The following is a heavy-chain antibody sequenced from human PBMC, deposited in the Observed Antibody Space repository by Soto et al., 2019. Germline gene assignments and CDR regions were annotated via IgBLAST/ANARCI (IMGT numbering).Heavy chain of an antibody. D-gene: IGHD2-15*01. V-gene: IGHV5-51*01. Sequence: PGESLKISCKGSEYSFINSWIGWVRQMPGKGLEWMGIIYPGDSTTRYSPSFQGQVTISADKSISTAYLQWSSLKASDTAMYYCARDGFCSGMVGDYYYGMDVWGQGTTVTVSS. CDR1: EYSFINSW. CDR2: IYPGDSTT. J-gene: IGHJ6*02. CDR3: ARDGFCSGMVGDYYYGMDV.